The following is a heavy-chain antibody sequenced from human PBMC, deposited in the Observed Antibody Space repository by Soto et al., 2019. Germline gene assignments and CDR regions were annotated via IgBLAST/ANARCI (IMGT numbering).Heavy chain of an antibody. V-gene: IGHV3-30*18. CDR2: ISYDGSDK. D-gene: IGHD3-22*01. CDR3: AKAHYDSSGELDY. J-gene: IGHJ4*02. Sequence: PGGSLRLSCAASGFTFSSYGMHWVRQAPGKGLEWVAVISYDGSDKYYADSVKGRFTISRDNSKNTLYLQMNSLRAEDTAVYYCAKAHYDSSGELDYWGQGTLVTVSS. CDR1: GFTFSSYG.